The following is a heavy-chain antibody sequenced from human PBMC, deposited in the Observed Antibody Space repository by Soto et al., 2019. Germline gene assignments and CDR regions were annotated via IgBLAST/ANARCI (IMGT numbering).Heavy chain of an antibody. CDR3: ARDAGGAPFDH. CDR2: IYSSGTT. CDR1: GGFISNYY. V-gene: IGHV4-4*07. J-gene: IGHJ4*02. D-gene: IGHD1-26*01. Sequence: QVQLQESGPGLVRPSETLSLSCSVSGGFISNYYWSWIRQPAGKGLEWIGRIYSSGTTNYNPSLKSRVPMSVDTSNNQFSLNLTSVTAADTAVYFCARDAGGAPFDHWGQGTLVTVSS.